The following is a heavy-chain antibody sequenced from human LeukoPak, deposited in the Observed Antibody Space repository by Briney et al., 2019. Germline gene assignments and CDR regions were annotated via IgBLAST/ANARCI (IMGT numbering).Heavy chain of an antibody. Sequence: GGSLRLSCAASGFTFSDYYMSWIRQAPGKGLEWVSYISSSGSTIYYADSVKGRFTISRDNAKNSLYLQMNSLRAGDTAVYYCARGLFMITFGGVIVRGAFDIWGQGTMVTVSS. D-gene: IGHD3-16*02. J-gene: IGHJ3*02. CDR2: ISSSGSTI. V-gene: IGHV3-11*01. CDR1: GFTFSDYY. CDR3: ARGLFMITFGGVIVRGAFDI.